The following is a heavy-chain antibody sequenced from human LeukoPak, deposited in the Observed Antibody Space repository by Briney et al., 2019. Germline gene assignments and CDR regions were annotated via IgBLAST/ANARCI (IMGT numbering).Heavy chain of an antibody. J-gene: IGHJ4*02. CDR3: ARERVSYYGSGSYWGDEGDY. CDR1: GYTFTGYY. CDR2: INPNSGGT. V-gene: IGHV1-2*02. Sequence: ASVKVSCKASGYTFTGYYMHWVRQAPGQGLEWMGWINPNSGGTNYAQKFQGRVTMTRDTSISTAYMELSRLRSDDTAVYYCARERVSYYGSGSYWGDEGDYWGQGTLVTVSS. D-gene: IGHD3-10*01.